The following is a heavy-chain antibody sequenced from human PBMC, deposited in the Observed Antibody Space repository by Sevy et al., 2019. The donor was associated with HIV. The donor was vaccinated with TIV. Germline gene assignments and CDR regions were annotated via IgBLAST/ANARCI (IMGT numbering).Heavy chain of an antibody. Sequence: EGSLRLSCAASGFTFSSYGMHWVRQAPGKELEWVAFIDYDGSNQYYAESVKGRFTISRDNSKNTLYLQMNSLRAEDTAIYYCATLGIAVAGAFAWGQGTLVTVSS. CDR1: GFTFSSYG. CDR2: IDYDGSNQ. J-gene: IGHJ5*02. CDR3: ATLGIAVAGAFA. D-gene: IGHD6-19*01. V-gene: IGHV3-30*02.